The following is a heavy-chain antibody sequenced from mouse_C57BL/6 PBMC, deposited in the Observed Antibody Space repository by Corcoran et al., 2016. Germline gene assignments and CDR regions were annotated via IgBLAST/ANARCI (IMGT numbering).Heavy chain of an antibody. Sequence: QVQLQQSGPELVKPGASVKISCKASGYSFTSYYIHWVKQRPGQGLEWIGWIYPGSGNTKYNEKFKGKATLTADTSSSTAYMQLSSLTSEDSAVYYCARDVTGWFAYWGQGTLVTVSA. CDR1: GYSFTSYY. CDR2: IYPGSGNT. J-gene: IGHJ3*01. V-gene: IGHV1-66*01. CDR3: ARDVTGWFAY.